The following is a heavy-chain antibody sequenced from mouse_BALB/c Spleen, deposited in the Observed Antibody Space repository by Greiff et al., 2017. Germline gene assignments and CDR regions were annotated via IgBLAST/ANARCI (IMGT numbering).Heavy chain of an antibody. CDR1: GYTFTSYV. Sequence: EVQRVESGPELVKPGASVKMSCKASGYTFTSYVMHWVKQKPGQGLEWIGYINPYNDGTKYNEKFKGKATLTSDKSSSTAYMELSSLTSEDSAVYYCAGGYYPLYYAMDYWGQGTSVTVSS. CDR2: INPYNDGT. V-gene: IGHV1-14*01. J-gene: IGHJ4*01. CDR3: AGGYYPLYYAMDY. D-gene: IGHD2-3*01.